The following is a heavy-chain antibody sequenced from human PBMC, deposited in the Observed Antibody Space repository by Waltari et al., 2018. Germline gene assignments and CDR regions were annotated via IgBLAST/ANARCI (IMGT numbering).Heavy chain of an antibody. V-gene: IGHV1-46*01. CDR3: AREGVGAAAGWEPFDI. CDR2: INPSGGST. Sequence: QVQLVQSGAEVKKPGASVKVSCKASGYTFTSYYMHWVRQAPGQGLEWMGIINPSGGSTSYAQKFQGGVTMTRDTSTSTVYMELSSLRSEDTAVYYCAREGVGAAAGWEPFDIWGQGTMVTVSS. J-gene: IGHJ3*02. D-gene: IGHD6-13*01. CDR1: GYTFTSYY.